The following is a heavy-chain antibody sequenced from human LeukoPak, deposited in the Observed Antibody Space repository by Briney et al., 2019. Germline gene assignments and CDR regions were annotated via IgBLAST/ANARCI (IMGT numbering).Heavy chain of an antibody. CDR1: GYSFASYW. CDR3: ATSITVTGTDVNWFDP. D-gene: IGHD4-11*01. Sequence: GESLKISCKGSGYSFASYWIGWVRQMPGKGLEWMGIIYPGDSDTRYSPSFQGQVTISADKSISTAYLQWSSLRASDTAMYYCATSITVTGTDVNWFDPWGQGTLVTVSS. J-gene: IGHJ5*02. CDR2: IYPGDSDT. V-gene: IGHV5-51*01.